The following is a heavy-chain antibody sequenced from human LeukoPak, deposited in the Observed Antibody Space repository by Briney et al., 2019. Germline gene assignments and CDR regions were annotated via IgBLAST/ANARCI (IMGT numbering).Heavy chain of an antibody. D-gene: IGHD3-3*01. CDR3: ARVYRDYDFWSGYWESYFDY. CDR2: ISSYNDKT. CDR1: GYTFTIYA. V-gene: IGHV1-18*01. Sequence: GASVKVSYKTSGYTFTIYAMSWVRQAPGQGLEWMGWISSYNDKTKYAQKFQGRVTMTTDTSTSTAYMELRSLRSDDTAMYYCARVYRDYDFWSGYWESYFDYWGQGTLVTVSS. J-gene: IGHJ4*02.